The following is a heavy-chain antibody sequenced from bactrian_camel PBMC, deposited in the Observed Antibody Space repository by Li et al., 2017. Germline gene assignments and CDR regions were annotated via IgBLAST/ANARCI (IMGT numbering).Heavy chain of an antibody. CDR2: TGGDST. Sequence: QLVESGGGLVQPGGSLRLTCAASGFTFRNTIMSWVRQAPGKGLEWVSSTGGDSTYYADSVKGRFTISRDNAKNTLYLQLNSLKTEDTAMYYCARESQYGTLMGCNVWGQGTQVTVS. J-gene: IGHJ4*01. D-gene: IGHD3*01. CDR3: ARESQYGTLMGCNV. CDR1: GFTFRNTI. V-gene: IGHV3-2*01.